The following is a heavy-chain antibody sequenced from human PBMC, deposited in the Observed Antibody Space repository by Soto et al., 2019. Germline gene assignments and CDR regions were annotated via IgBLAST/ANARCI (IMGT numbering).Heavy chain of an antibody. V-gene: IGHV4-31*03. Sequence: QERLQESGPGLVKPSQTLSLTCTVSGVSISSGAYYWSWIRQRPGKGLEWTGHIYYTGSTYYNASLKSRIRISRDTSKNQCSLKLTSVSAADTAVYYCARQWAGGFDIWGQGTLVTVSS. CDR3: ARQWAGGFDI. D-gene: IGHD2-8*02. J-gene: IGHJ3*02. CDR1: GVSISSGAYY. CDR2: IYYTGST.